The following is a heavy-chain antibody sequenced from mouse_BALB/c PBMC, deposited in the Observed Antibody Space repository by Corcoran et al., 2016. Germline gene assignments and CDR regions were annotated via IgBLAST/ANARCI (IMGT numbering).Heavy chain of an antibody. D-gene: IGHD2-1*01. J-gene: IGHJ1*01. CDR1: GYTFTNYG. CDR2: INTYTGEP. Sequence: QIQLVQSGPELKKPGETVKISCKASGYTFTNYGMNWVKQAPGKGLKWMGWINTYTGEPTYADDFKGRFAFSLETSASTAYLQINNLKNEDMATYFWARGGNYWYFDVWGAGTTVTVSS. CDR3: ARGGNYWYFDV. V-gene: IGHV9-1*02.